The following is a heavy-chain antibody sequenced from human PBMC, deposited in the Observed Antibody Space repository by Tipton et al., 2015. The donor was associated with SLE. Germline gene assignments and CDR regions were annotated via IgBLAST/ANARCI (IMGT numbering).Heavy chain of an antibody. J-gene: IGHJ4*02. CDR1: GGSISSYY. CDR2: IYYSGST. CDR3: ARDRTDDWGYDS. V-gene: IGHV4-59*12. Sequence: TLSLTCTVSGGSISSYYWSWIRQPPGKGLEWIGYIYYSGSTNYNPSLKSRVIISVDTSKNQFSLKLTSVTAADTAVYYCARDRTDDWGYDSWGPGTLVAVSS. D-gene: IGHD7-27*01.